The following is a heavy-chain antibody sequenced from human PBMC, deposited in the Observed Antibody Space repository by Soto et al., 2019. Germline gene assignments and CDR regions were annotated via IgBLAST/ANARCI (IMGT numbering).Heavy chain of an antibody. CDR1: CGSFSGYY. Sequence: PSETLSLTCAVYCGSFSGYYWSWIRQPPGKGLEWIGEINHSGSTNYNPSLKSRVTISVDTSKNQFSLKLSSVTAADTAVYYCARLCSGGSCHYTFDYWGQGTLVTAPQ. D-gene: IGHD2-15*01. CDR2: INHSGST. V-gene: IGHV4-34*01. CDR3: ARLCSGGSCHYTFDY. J-gene: IGHJ4*02.